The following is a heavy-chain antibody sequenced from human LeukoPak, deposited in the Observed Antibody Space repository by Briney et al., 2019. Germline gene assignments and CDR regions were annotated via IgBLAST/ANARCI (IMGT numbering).Heavy chain of an antibody. V-gene: IGHV3-21*01. D-gene: IGHD2-15*01. Sequence: GGSLRLSCAASGFTFSSYAMNWVGQAPGKGLEWVTSISRSSSYIYYADSVKGRFTISRDNAKNSLYLQVNSLRAEDTAVYYCARSGVVVDALERGVANWFDPWGQGTLVTVSS. CDR2: ISRSSSYI. CDR3: ARSGVVVDALERGVANWFDP. J-gene: IGHJ5*02. CDR1: GFTFSSYA.